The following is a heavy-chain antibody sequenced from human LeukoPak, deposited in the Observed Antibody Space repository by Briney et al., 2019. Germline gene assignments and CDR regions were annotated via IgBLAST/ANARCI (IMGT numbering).Heavy chain of an antibody. D-gene: IGHD2-21*02. CDR2: ISAYNGNT. V-gene: IGHV1-18*01. J-gene: IGHJ4*02. CDR3: ARSYWAPYCGGDCYPHEYYFDY. CDR1: GYTFTSYG. Sequence: ASVKVSCKASGYTFTSYGIRWVRQAPGQGLEWMGWISAYNGNTNYAQKLQGRVTMTTDTSTSTAYMELRSLRSDDTAVYYRARSYWAPYCGGDCYPHEYYFDYWGQGTLVTVSS.